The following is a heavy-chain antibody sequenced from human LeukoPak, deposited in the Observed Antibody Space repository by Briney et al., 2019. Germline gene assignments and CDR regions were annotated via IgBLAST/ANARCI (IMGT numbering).Heavy chain of an antibody. D-gene: IGHD4-17*01. CDR1: GFSLSTNAVV. CDR2: IYGNDDK. CDR3: VHRTTVTSVDH. Sequence: SGPTLVNPTQTLTLTCTFSGFSLSTNAVVVGWVRQPPGKALEWLAFIYGNDDKRYSPSLGSRLTITKDTSKNQVVLTVSDMDYADTGTYFCVHRTTVTSVDHWGQGTLVTVSS. V-gene: IGHV2-5*04. J-gene: IGHJ4*02.